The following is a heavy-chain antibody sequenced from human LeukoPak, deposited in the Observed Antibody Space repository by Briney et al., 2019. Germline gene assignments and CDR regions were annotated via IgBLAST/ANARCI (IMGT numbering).Heavy chain of an antibody. CDR1: GYTFTGYY. Sequence: ASVKVPCKASGYTFTGYYMHWVRQAPGQGLEWMGWINPNSGGTNYAQKFQGRVTMTRDTSISTAYMELSRLRSDDTAVYYCARDPFRIVVVPAPTIPDDYWGQGTLVTVSS. J-gene: IGHJ4*02. V-gene: IGHV1-2*02. D-gene: IGHD2-2*01. CDR3: ARDPFRIVVVPAPTIPDDY. CDR2: INPNSGGT.